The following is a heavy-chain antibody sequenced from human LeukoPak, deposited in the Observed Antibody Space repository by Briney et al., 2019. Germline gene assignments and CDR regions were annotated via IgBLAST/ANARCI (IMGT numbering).Heavy chain of an antibody. V-gene: IGHV3-33*01. Sequence: EGSLRLSCAASGYTFTSYDMHWVRQAPGKGLEWVAVIWYDGSKKYYADAVKGRFTSSRDNSKNTLSLEMNSLRAEDTAVYYCAREVPGGRFDYWGQGTLVTVSS. J-gene: IGHJ4*02. CDR1: GYTFTSYD. CDR2: IWYDGSKK. CDR3: AREVPGGRFDY. D-gene: IGHD2-8*02.